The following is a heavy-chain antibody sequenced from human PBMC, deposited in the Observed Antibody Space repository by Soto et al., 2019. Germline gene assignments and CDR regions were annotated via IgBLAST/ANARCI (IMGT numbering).Heavy chain of an antibody. J-gene: IGHJ4*03. V-gene: IGHV3-23*01. CDR1: GFTFSNYG. Sequence: VGSLRLSCEASGFTFSNYGMTWVRQTPGKGLEWVSAISYSESRTYYADSVKDRFTISRDNSKNMLYLQMNNLRAEDTAVYYCARERITMITVVMTDWGQGTMVTVSS. D-gene: IGHD3-22*01. CDR3: ARERITMITVVMTD. CDR2: ISYSESRT.